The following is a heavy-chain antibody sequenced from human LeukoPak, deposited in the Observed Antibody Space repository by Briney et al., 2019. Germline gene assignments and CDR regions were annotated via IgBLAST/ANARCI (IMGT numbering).Heavy chain of an antibody. CDR1: GFTFSSYG. D-gene: IGHD6-19*01. CDR3: VRDADISGWYSYSDY. V-gene: IGHV3-33*01. J-gene: IGHJ4*02. CDR2: IWYDGSNK. Sequence: GRSLRLSCAASGFTFSSYGMLWVRQAPGKGLEWVAVIWYDGSNKYYADSVKGRFSISRDNSKNILYLQMNSLRAEDTAVYHCVRDADISGWYSYSDYWGQGTLVTVSS.